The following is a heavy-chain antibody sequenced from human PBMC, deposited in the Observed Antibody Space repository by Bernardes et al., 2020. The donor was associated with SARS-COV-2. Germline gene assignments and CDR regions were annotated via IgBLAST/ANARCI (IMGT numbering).Heavy chain of an antibody. D-gene: IGHD1-26*01. CDR1: GFSLNNYA. Sequence: GSLRLPCEASGFSLNNYAMSWVRQAPGKGLEWVSAFRGRGGITYYADSVKGRFTISRDKSKSTLYLQMNSLRVEDTAAYYCAKSLSELLLADAFDIWGQGTMVSVSS. V-gene: IGHV3-23*01. CDR3: AKSLSELLLADAFDI. J-gene: IGHJ3*02. CDR2: FRGRGGIT.